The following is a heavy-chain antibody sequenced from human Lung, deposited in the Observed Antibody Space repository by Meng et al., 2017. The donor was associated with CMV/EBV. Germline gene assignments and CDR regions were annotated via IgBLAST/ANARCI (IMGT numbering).Heavy chain of an antibody. V-gene: IGHV3-43*01. Sequence: ESXKISXAASGFTFADYTMHWVRQAPGKGLEWVSLISWDGGSTYYADGVKGRFTISRDNSKNSLYLQMNSLRTEDTALYYCAKEGRCCSSTSCFYYFDYWGQGTXVTVSS. CDR2: ISWDGGST. D-gene: IGHD2-2*01. CDR3: AKEGRCCSSTSCFYYFDY. J-gene: IGHJ4*02. CDR1: GFTFADYT.